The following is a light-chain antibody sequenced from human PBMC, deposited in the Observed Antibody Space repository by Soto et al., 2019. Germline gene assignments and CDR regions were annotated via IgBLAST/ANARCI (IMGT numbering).Light chain of an antibody. CDR3: RSYTSSITPV. CDR2: EVT. Sequence: QSALTQPASVSGSPGQSITISCTGTSSDVGGYNYVSWYQQHPGKAPKLMIYEVTNRPSGVSNRFSGSKSGNTASLTVSGLQAEDEADYSCRSYTSSITPVFGGGTKLTVL. J-gene: IGLJ3*02. V-gene: IGLV2-14*01. CDR1: SSDVGGYNY.